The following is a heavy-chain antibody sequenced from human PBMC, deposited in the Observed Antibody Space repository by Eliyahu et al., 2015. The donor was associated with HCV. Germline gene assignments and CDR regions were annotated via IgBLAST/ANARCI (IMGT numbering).Heavy chain of an antibody. D-gene: IGHD5-12*01. J-gene: IGHJ3*02. V-gene: IGHV1-69*04. CDR2: IIPILGIA. CDR3: ARVDLSDSGYDYPTAFDI. Sequence: QVQLVQSGAEVKKPGSSVKVSCKASGGTFSSYAISWVRQAPGQGLEWMGRIIPILGIANYAQKFQGRVTITADKSTSTAYMELSSLRSEDTAVYYCARVDLSDSGYDYPTAFDIWGQGTMVTVSS. CDR1: GGTFSSYA.